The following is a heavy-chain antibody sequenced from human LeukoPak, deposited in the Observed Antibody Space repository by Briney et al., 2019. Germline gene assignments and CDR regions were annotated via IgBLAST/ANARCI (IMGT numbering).Heavy chain of an antibody. V-gene: IGHV4-34*01. CDR2: INHSGST. D-gene: IGHD2-15*01. CDR1: GGSFSGYY. J-gene: IGHJ3*02. Sequence: PSETLSLPCAVYGGSFSGYYWSWIRQPPGKGLEWIGEINHSGSTNYNPSLKSRVTISVDTSKNQFSLKLSSVTAADTAVYYCARGRGYCSGGSCYESAFDIWGQGTMVTVSS. CDR3: ARGRGYCSGGSCYESAFDI.